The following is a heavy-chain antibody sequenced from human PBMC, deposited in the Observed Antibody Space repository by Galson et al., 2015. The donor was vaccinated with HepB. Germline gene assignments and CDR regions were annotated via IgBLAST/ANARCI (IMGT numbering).Heavy chain of an antibody. Sequence: SVKVSCKASGYTFTSNGISWVRQAPGQGLEWMGWISTNSGNTEYAQNLQGRVTITTDTSTSTAYMELRSLRSDDTAMYYCARDRSHSLDYWGQGTLVTVPS. J-gene: IGHJ4*02. CDR2: ISTNSGNT. D-gene: IGHD2-15*01. CDR1: GYTFTSNG. V-gene: IGHV1-18*04. CDR3: ARDRSHSLDY.